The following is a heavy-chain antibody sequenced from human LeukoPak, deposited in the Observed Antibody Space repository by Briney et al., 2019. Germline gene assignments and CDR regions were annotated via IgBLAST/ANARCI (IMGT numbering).Heavy chain of an antibody. V-gene: IGHV4-59*08. D-gene: IGHD2-21*01. J-gene: IGHJ4*02. CDR3: ARHPFAPPFDY. CDR1: GDSVSGVY. CDR2: VYYSGDT. Sequence: KSSETLSLTCTVSGDSVSGVYWSWIRQPPGKGLEWIGYVYYSGDTNYNPSLKSRVTMSLDTSKNQVSLRLSSVTAADTAVYYCARHPFAPPFDYWGRGTLLTVSS.